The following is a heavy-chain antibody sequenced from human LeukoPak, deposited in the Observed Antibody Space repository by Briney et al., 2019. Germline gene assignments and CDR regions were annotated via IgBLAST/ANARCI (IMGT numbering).Heavy chain of an antibody. CDR1: GGSISSSSYY. CDR2: IYYSGST. CDR3: ARHTGEYYDFWSGNLHWFDP. V-gene: IGHV4-39*01. Sequence: SETLSLTCTVSGGSISSSSYYWGWIRQPPGKGLEWIGSIYYSGSTYYNPSLKSRVTISVDTSKNQFSLKLSSVTAADTAVYYCARHTGEYYDFWSGNLHWFDPWGQGTLVTVSS. J-gene: IGHJ5*02. D-gene: IGHD3-3*01.